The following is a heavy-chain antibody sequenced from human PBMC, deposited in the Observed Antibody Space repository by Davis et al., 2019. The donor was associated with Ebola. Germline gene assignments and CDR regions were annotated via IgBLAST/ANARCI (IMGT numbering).Heavy chain of an antibody. CDR1: GGSISSDRYY. Sequence: PSETLSLTCTVSGGSISSDRYYWSWIRQPPGKGLEWIGEINHSGSTNYNPSLKSRVTISVDTSKNQFSLKLSSVTAADTAVYYCASHGPPAAEQLAPYFDYWGQGTLVTVSS. D-gene: IGHD6-13*01. CDR2: INHSGST. J-gene: IGHJ4*02. CDR3: ASHGPPAAEQLAPYFDY. V-gene: IGHV4-39*07.